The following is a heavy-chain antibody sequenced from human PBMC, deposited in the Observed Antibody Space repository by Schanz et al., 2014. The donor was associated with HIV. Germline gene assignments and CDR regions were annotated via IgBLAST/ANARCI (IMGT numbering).Heavy chain of an antibody. J-gene: IGHJ3*02. CDR2: FSGSGGST. CDR3: AKRRATYYYDSSGYYGGAFDI. D-gene: IGHD3-22*01. CDR1: GFTFSSYA. V-gene: IGHV3-23*04. Sequence: VQLVESGGGLVKPGGSLRLSCAASGFTFSSYAMSWVRQAPGKGLEWVSGFSGSGGSTYYADSVKGRFTISRDNSKNSLYLQMNSLRAEDTALYYCAKRRATYYYDSSGYYGGAFDIWGQGTMVTVSS.